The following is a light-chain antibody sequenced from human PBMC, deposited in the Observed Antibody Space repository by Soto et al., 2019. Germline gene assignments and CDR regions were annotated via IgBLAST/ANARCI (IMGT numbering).Light chain of an antibody. CDR1: QSVSSNY. CDR3: QQYYGSPGIT. J-gene: IGKJ5*01. V-gene: IGKV3-20*01. CDR2: GAS. Sequence: EIVLTQYPGTLSLSPGERATLSCMASQSVSSNYLAWYQQKPGQAPRLLIYGASSRATGIPDRFSGSGSGTDFTLTISRLEPEDFAVYYCQQYYGSPGITFGQGTRLEIK.